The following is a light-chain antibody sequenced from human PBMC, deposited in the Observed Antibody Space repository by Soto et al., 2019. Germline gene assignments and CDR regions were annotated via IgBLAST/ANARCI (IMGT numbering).Light chain of an antibody. CDR2: EVS. V-gene: IGLV2-8*01. CDR3: SSYAGSNNFV. CDR1: SSDVGGYNY. Sequence: LTQPPSASGSPGQSVTISCTGTSSDVGGYNYVSWYQQHPGKAPKLMIYEVSKRPSGVPDRFSGSKSGNTAPLTVSGLQAEDEADYYCSSYAGSNNFVFGTGTKVTVL. J-gene: IGLJ1*01.